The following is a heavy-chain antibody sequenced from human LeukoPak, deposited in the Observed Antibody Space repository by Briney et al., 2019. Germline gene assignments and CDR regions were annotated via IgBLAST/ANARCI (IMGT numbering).Heavy chain of an antibody. J-gene: IGHJ4*02. CDR3: ARVSDSSGYYGDY. CDR2: IYPGDSDT. Sequence: GESQKTSCKGSGYSFTSYWIGWVRQMPGKGLEWMGIIYPGDSDTRYSPSFQGQVTISADKSISTAYLQWSSLKASDTAMYYCARVSDSSGYYGDYWGQGTLVTVSS. CDR1: GYSFTSYW. D-gene: IGHD3-22*01. V-gene: IGHV5-51*01.